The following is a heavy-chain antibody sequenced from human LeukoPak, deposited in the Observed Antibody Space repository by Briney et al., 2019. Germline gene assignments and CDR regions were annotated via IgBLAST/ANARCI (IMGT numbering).Heavy chain of an antibody. Sequence: SETLSLTCTVSGDSISSYYWSWIRQPPGKGLEWIGYIYYSGSTNYNPSLKSRVTISVDTSKNQFSLKLSSVTAADTAVYYCARNSYLWPIDYWGQGTLVTVSS. J-gene: IGHJ4*02. CDR2: IYYSGST. CDR3: ARNSYLWPIDY. CDR1: GDSISSYY. D-gene: IGHD2/OR15-2a*01. V-gene: IGHV4-59*01.